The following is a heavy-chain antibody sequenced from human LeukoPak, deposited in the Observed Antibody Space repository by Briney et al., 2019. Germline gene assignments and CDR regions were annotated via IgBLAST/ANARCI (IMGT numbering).Heavy chain of an antibody. Sequence: GSLSFSCSASGFTFSCYRMNRLRHAPGQGLEGGSYISSSGSNISYADHVKVRFTISRDNAKKSLYLQMNSLRAEDTALYYWARAFYGDYVTSYGAFDIWGQGTMVTVSS. D-gene: IGHD4-17*01. CDR2: ISSSGSNI. CDR1: GFTFSCYR. V-gene: IGHV3-48*01. CDR3: ARAFYGDYVTSYGAFDI. J-gene: IGHJ3*02.